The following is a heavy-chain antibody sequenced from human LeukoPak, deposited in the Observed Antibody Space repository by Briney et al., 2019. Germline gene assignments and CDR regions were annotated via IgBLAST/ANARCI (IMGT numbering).Heavy chain of an antibody. CDR2: IKTDGSEK. D-gene: IGHD3-22*01. CDR1: GFTFSNYW. Sequence: EGSLRLSCEGSGFTFSNYWMGWVRQAPGKGLQWVANIKTDGSEKYYVDSVKGRFTISRDNAKNSLYLQMNSLRAEDTAVYYCATYSSLNRREFQYWGQGTLLTVSS. CDR3: ATYSSLNRREFQY. J-gene: IGHJ1*01. V-gene: IGHV3-7*01.